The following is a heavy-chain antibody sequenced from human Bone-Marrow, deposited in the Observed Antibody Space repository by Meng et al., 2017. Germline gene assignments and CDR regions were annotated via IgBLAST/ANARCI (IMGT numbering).Heavy chain of an antibody. CDR1: GGSFSGYY. Sequence: GSLRLSCAVYGGSFSGYYWSWIRQPPGKGLEWIGEINHSGSTNYNPSLKSRVTISVDTSKNQFSLKLSSVTAADTAVYYCARSLTLSYSSSWHYYYGMDVWGQGTTVTVSS. D-gene: IGHD6-13*01. V-gene: IGHV4-34*01. CDR3: ARSLTLSYSSSWHYYYGMDV. CDR2: INHSGST. J-gene: IGHJ6*02.